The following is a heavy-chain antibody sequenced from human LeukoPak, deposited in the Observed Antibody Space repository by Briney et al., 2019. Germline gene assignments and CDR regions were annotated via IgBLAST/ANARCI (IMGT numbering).Heavy chain of an antibody. V-gene: IGHV1-69*05. Sequence: SVKVSCKASGGTFSGYAISWVRQAPGQELEWMGRIIPIFGTANYAQKFQGRVTITTDESTSTAYMELSSLRSEDTAVYYCARIDYGGNSAFDIWGQGTMVTVSS. J-gene: IGHJ3*02. CDR2: IIPIFGTA. CDR3: ARIDYGGNSAFDI. D-gene: IGHD4-23*01. CDR1: GGTFSGYA.